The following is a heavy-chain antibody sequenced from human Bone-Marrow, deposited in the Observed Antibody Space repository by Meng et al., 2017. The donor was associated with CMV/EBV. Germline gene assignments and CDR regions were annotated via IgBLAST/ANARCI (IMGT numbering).Heavy chain of an antibody. V-gene: IGHV4-34*01. D-gene: IGHD2-2*03. CDR3: ARFGYCSSTSCHRYTYYYYGMDV. CDR2: INHSGST. CDR1: YY. Sequence: YYWSWIRQPPGKGLEWFGEINHSGSTNYNPSLKSRVTISVDTSKNQFSLKLSSVTAADTAVYYCARFGYCSSTSCHRYTYYYYGMDVWGQGTTVTVSS. J-gene: IGHJ6*02.